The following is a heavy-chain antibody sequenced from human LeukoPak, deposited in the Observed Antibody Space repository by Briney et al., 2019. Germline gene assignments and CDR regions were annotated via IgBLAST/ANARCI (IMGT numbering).Heavy chain of an antibody. V-gene: IGHV4-59*01. CDR2: IYYNGNT. CDR3: ARGRSNYYGMDV. CDR1: DGSINSYY. D-gene: IGHD1-26*01. Sequence: SETLSLTCSVSDGSINSYYWNWIRRPPGKGLEWIGYIYYNGNTNYSPSLKSRVTMSVDTPKNLFSLKVSSVTAADTAVYYCARGRSNYYGMDVWGQGTTVTVSS. J-gene: IGHJ6*02.